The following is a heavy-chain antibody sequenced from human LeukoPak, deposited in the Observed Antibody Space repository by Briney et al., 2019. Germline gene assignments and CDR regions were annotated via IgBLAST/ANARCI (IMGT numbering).Heavy chain of an antibody. CDR1: GFTFSSHG. V-gene: IGHV3-7*01. Sequence: GGSLRLSCAASGFTFSSHGMHWVRQAPGKGLEWVANIKKDGSEKYYVDSVKGRFTISRDNAKTSLYLQMNSLRAEDTAVYYCARHLSGVTGYTYGRGIDYWGQGTLVTVSS. D-gene: IGHD5-18*01. J-gene: IGHJ4*02. CDR3: ARHLSGVTGYTYGRGIDY. CDR2: IKKDGSEK.